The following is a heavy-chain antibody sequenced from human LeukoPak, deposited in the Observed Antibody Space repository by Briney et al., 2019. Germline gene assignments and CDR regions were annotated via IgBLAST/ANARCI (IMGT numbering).Heavy chain of an antibody. V-gene: IGHV1-18*01. D-gene: IGHD2-2*02. Sequence: ASVKVSCKASGYIFTSYSINWVRQAPGQGLEWMAWISAYNGNTNYAQKFQGRVTLSRDTSTSTAYMELRSLRSDDTAVYFCARGMSGYTEDPFDIWGQGTVVTVSS. CDR1: GYIFTSYS. CDR3: ARGMSGYTEDPFDI. J-gene: IGHJ3*02. CDR2: ISAYNGNT.